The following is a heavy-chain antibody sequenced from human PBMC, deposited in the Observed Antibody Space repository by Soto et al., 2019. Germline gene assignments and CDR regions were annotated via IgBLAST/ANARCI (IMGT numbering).Heavy chain of an antibody. CDR1: GFTFSSYG. D-gene: IGHD3-10*01. CDR2: IRGSAGNA. J-gene: IGHJ5*02. Sequence: EVQLLESGGGLVQPGGSLRLSCAGTGFTFSSYGMSWVRQAPGKGLEWVSTIRGSAGNANYADSVKGRFTISRDDSTNTVHLQMNSLRPDDPAVYYCAKHLWFGESVFDPWGQGTLVVVSS. CDR3: AKHLWFGESVFDP. V-gene: IGHV3-23*01.